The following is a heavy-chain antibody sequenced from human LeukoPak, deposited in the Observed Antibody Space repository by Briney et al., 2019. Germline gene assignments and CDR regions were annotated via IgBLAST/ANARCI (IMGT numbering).Heavy chain of an antibody. CDR2: IFNSGST. Sequence: SETLSLTCTVSGGSISSYYWSWIRQPPGKGLEWIGCIFNSGSTNYNPSLKSRVTISVDTSKTQFSLKLSSVTAADTAVYYCARVREEYCSGGSCYPFDYWGQGTLVTVSS. CDR1: GGSISSYY. D-gene: IGHD2-15*01. J-gene: IGHJ4*02. V-gene: IGHV4-59*01. CDR3: ARVREEYCSGGSCYPFDY.